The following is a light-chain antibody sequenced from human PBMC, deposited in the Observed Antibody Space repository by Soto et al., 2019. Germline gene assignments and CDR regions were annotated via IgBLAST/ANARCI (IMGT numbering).Light chain of an antibody. CDR1: SSDVGGYNY. CDR2: EVS. Sequence: QSVLTQPPSASGSPGQSVTISCTGTSSDVGGYNYVSWYQQHPGKDHKLMIYEVSKRPSGVPDSFSGSKSGNTASLTFSWLQAEDEADYYCSSYAGSNNLVFGTGTKVTV. V-gene: IGLV2-8*01. J-gene: IGLJ1*01. CDR3: SSYAGSNNLV.